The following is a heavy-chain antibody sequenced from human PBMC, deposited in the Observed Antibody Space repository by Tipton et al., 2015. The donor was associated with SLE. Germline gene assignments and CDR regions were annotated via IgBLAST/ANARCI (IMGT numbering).Heavy chain of an antibody. D-gene: IGHD2-2*01. V-gene: IGHV4-38-2*02. Sequence: TLSLTCSVSGYSIGSGYYWGWIRQPPGKGLEWIGSIYHSGSTYYNPPLKSRVSIVVDTSKNQFSLKLSSVTAADTAVYYCAREFQLLRFDPWGQGTLVTVSS. CDR1: GYSIGSGYY. CDR2: IYHSGST. J-gene: IGHJ5*02. CDR3: AREFQLLRFDP.